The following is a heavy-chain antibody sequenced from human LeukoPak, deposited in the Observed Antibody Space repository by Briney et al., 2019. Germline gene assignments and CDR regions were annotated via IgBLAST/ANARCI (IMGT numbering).Heavy chain of an antibody. CDR3: ARAVPPVLRFLEWGYYYYYMDV. J-gene: IGHJ6*03. D-gene: IGHD3-3*01. CDR2: IIPIFGTA. CDR1: GGTFSSYA. V-gene: IGHV1-69*05. Sequence: SVKVSCKASGGTFSSYAISWVRQAPGQGLEWMGGIIPIFGTANYAQKFQGRVTITTDESTSTAYMELSSLRSEDTAVYYRARAVPPVLRFLEWGYYYYYMDVWGKGTTVTVSS.